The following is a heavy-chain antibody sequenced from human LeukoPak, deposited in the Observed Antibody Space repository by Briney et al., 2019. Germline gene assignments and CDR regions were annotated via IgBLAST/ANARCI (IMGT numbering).Heavy chain of an antibody. Sequence: GGSLRLSCAASGFTFRSYSMNWVRQAPGKGLEWVSSISPSSHYIYYADSVRGRFTISRENAKNSLYLQMNSLRAGDTAVYYCARGSSSHFDYWGQGTLVTVSS. CDR2: ISPSSHYI. J-gene: IGHJ4*02. V-gene: IGHV3-21*01. CDR1: GFTFRSYS. D-gene: IGHD6-13*01. CDR3: ARGSSSHFDY.